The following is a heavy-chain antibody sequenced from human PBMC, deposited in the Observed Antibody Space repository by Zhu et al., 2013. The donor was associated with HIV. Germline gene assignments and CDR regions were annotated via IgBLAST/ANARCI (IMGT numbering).Heavy chain of an antibody. CDR3: AREYYGSGNYYNPFDY. V-gene: IGHV1-18*01. CDR2: ISGYNAKT. Sequence: QVQLVQSGAEVKKPGASVKVSCKAYGYTFTSFGISWVRQAPGQGLEWMGWISGYNAKTNYAQKFQGRVSMTTDISTSTAYMELRSLRSDDTAVYYCAREYYGSGNYYNPFDYWGQGTLVTVSS. J-gene: IGHJ4*02. CDR1: GYTFTSFG. D-gene: IGHD3-10*01.